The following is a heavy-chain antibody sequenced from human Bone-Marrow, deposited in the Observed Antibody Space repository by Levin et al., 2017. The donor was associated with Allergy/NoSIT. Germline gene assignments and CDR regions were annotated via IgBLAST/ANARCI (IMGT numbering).Heavy chain of an antibody. CDR2: INPRSGAT. J-gene: IGHJ4*02. Sequence: ASVKVSCKASGYTFTGFYIHWVRQAPGQGLEWMGWINPRSGATNYAQSFQGRVTMTRDTSIITAYMELRSLTSDDTAFYYCAREAESRSGWSSDYWGQGTLVTVSS. V-gene: IGHV1-2*02. CDR3: AREAESRSGWSSDY. D-gene: IGHD6-19*01. CDR1: GYTFTGFY.